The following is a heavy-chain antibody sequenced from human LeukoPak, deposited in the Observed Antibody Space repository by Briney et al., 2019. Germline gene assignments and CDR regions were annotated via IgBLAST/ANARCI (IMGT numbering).Heavy chain of an antibody. D-gene: IGHD6-13*01. V-gene: IGHV1-69*04. Sequence: SVKVSCKASGGTFSSYAISWVRQAPGQGLEWMGRIIPILGIANYAQNFQGRVTITADKSTSTAYMELSSLRSEATAVYYCARDSSSWYFDYWGQGTLVTVSS. CDR1: GGTFSSYA. CDR2: IIPILGIA. J-gene: IGHJ4*02. CDR3: ARDSSSWYFDY.